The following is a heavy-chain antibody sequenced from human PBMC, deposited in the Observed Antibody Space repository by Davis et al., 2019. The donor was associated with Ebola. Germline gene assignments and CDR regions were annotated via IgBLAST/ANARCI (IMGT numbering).Heavy chain of an antibody. CDR1: GFTFSSYE. V-gene: IGHV3-48*03. CDR2: ISSTGSTI. J-gene: IGHJ6*02. D-gene: IGHD4-23*01. CDR3: AKDGRKRDGGYYYYGMDV. Sequence: GESLKISCAASGFTFSSYEMNWVRQAPGKGLEWVSYISSTGSTIYYADSVKGRFTISRDNAKNSLYLQMNSLRAEDTAVYYCAKDGRKRDGGYYYYGMDVWGQGTTVTVSS.